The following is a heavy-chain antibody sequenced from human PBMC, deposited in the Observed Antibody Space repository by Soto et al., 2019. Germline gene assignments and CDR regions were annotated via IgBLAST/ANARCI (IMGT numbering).Heavy chain of an antibody. CDR2: LSGSGAGT. Sequence: EVHLLESGGGLVQPGGSLRLSCAASGFPFSSYAMSWVRQAPGKGLEWVSGLSGSGAGTYYADSVQGRFTISRDNSENTLYLEMNSLRAEDTAVYYCANARYCSGGSCYGLPYYYGMDVWGQGTTVTVSS. V-gene: IGHV3-23*01. J-gene: IGHJ6*02. D-gene: IGHD2-15*01. CDR1: GFPFSSYA. CDR3: ANARYCSGGSCYGLPYYYGMDV.